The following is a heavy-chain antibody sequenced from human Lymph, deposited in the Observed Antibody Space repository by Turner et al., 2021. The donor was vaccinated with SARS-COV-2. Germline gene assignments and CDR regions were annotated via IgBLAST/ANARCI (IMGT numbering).Heavy chain of an antibody. Sequence: QVQLVQSGAEVKKPGSSVKVSCKASGGTFSSSAISWVRQAPGQGLGWMGVTTPMLGIPNHAQKFRARVPVSADKSTSTASMELSSLRSEDTAVYYCAKIVAPGMGGGVYYYYYGMDVWGQGTTVTVSS. CDR2: TTPMLGIP. J-gene: IGHJ6*02. CDR3: AKIVAPGMGGGVYYYYYGMDV. V-gene: IGHV1-69*10. CDR1: GGTFSSSA. D-gene: IGHD6-13*01.